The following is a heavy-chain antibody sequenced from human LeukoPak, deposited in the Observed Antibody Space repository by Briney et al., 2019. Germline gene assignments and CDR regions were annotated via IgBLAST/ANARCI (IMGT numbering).Heavy chain of an antibody. D-gene: IGHD5-18*01. CDR3: AKPKVDTAMVRYYYYYYGMDV. J-gene: IGHJ6*02. CDR2: ISGSGGST. V-gene: IGHV3-23*01. CDR1: GLTLSSRH. Sequence: GGSLRLSCAASGLTLSSRHINWVRQAPGKGLEWVSAISGSGGSTYYADSVKGRFTISRDNSKNTLYLQMNSLRAEDTAVYYCAKPKVDTAMVRYYYYYYGMDVWGQGTTVTVSS.